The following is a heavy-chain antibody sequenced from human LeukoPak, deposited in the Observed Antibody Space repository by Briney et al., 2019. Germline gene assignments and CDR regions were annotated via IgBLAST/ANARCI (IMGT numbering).Heavy chain of an antibody. D-gene: IGHD2-21*02. CDR2: ISSSSSYI. Sequence: PGGSLRLSCAASGFTFSSHAMSWVRQAPGKGLEWVSSISSSSSYIYYADSVKGRFTISRDNAKNSLYLQMNSLRAEDTAVYYCARGPLCDSCPPGFDIWGQGTMVTVSS. V-gene: IGHV3-21*01. CDR3: ARGPLCDSCPPGFDI. J-gene: IGHJ3*02. CDR1: GFTFSSHA.